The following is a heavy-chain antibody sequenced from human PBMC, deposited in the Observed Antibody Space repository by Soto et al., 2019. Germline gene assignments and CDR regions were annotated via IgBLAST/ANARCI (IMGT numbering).Heavy chain of an antibody. CDR2: IYWDDDK. Sequence: SGPTLVKPTQPLTLTCTFSGFSLSTSGVGVGWIRQPPGKALEWLALIYWDDDKRYSTSMKSRLTITKDTSKNQVVLTMTNMDPVDTATYYCAHKTRILTGYTASNFDYWGQGTLVTISS. CDR1: GFSLSTSGVG. J-gene: IGHJ4*02. CDR3: AHKTRILTGYTASNFDY. V-gene: IGHV2-5*02. D-gene: IGHD3-9*01.